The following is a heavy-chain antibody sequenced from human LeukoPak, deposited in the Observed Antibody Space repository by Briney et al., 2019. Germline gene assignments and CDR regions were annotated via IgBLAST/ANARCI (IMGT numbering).Heavy chain of an antibody. D-gene: IGHD3-10*01. J-gene: IGHJ3*02. V-gene: IGHV4-38-2*02. CDR2: IHHSGGT. CDR1: GYSISSGYY. Sequence: PSETLSLTCTVSGYSISSGYYWGWIRQPPGKGLEWIGAIHHSGGTYYNPSLKSRDTISIDTSKNQFSLKLNSVTAADTAVYYCAKSNGYGLVDIWGQGTMVTVSS. CDR3: AKSNGYGLVDI.